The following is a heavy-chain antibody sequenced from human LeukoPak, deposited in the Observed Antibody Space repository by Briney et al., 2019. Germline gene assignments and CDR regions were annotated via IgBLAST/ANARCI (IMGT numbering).Heavy chain of an antibody. D-gene: IGHD2-2*02. CDR3: AKDARSCTSSACYTVTTYYFDS. CDR2: VTNSGHNT. Sequence: GGSLRLSCAASGFTFSSYAMSWVRQAPGMGLEWVSTVTNSGHNTYYADSVEGRFTISRDNSKNTLYVQMNSLRAEDTAVYYCAKDARSCTSSACYTVTTYYFDSWGQGTLVTVSS. CDR1: GFTFSSYA. J-gene: IGHJ4*02. V-gene: IGHV3-23*01.